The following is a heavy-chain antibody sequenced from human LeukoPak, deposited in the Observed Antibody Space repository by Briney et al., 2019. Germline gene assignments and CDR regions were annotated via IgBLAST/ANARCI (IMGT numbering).Heavy chain of an antibody. CDR3: AREVVAVAGRLFDY. CDR1: GGSISSYY. D-gene: IGHD6-19*01. J-gene: IGHJ4*02. V-gene: IGHV4-59*01. CDR2: IYYSGST. Sequence: SETLSLTCTVSGGSISSYYWIWIRQPPGKGLEWIGYIYYSGSTNYNPSLKSRVTISVDTSKNQFSLKLSSVTAADTAVYYCAREVVAVAGRLFDYWGQGTLVTVSS.